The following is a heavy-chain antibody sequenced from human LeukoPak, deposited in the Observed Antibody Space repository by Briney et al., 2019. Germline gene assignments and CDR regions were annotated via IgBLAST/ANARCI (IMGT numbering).Heavy chain of an antibody. V-gene: IGHV1-18*01. J-gene: IGHJ3*02. CDR2: ISAYNGNT. CDR3: ARDYPYYYDSSGYYSTRGDAFDI. Sequence: ASVKVSCKASGYTFTSYGISWVRQAPGQGLEWMGWISAYNGNTNYAQKLQGRVTMTTDTSTSTPYMELRSLRSDDTAVYYCARDYPYYYDSSGYYSTRGDAFDIWGQGTMVTVSS. D-gene: IGHD3-22*01. CDR1: GYTFTSYG.